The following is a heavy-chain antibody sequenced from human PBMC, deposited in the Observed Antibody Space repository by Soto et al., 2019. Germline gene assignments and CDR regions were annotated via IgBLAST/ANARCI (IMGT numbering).Heavy chain of an antibody. V-gene: IGHV3-48*01. J-gene: IGHJ4*02. CDR3: ARDYSSVWYFEY. Sequence: GGSLSLSCAASGFNFSSYSMNWVRQAPGKGLEWVSYISSSSTTMYYADSVKGRFTISRDNAKNSLYLQMNSLRAEDTAVYYCARDYSSVWYFEYWGQGTLVPVSS. CDR2: ISSSSTTM. D-gene: IGHD6-25*01. CDR1: GFNFSSYS.